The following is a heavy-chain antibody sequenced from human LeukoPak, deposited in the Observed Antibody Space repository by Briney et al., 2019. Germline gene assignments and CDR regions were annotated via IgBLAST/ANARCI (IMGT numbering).Heavy chain of an antibody. D-gene: IGHD3-10*01. CDR3: ATLQQLWFEDLYRGGAFDI. CDR1: GYTLTELS. CDR2: FDPEDGET. Sequence: ASVKVSCKVSGYTLTELSMHWVRQVPGKGLEWMGGFDPEDGETIYAQRFQGRVTMTEDTSTDTAYMELSSLRSDDTAVYYCATLQQLWFEDLYRGGAFDIWGQGTLVTVSS. V-gene: IGHV1-24*01. J-gene: IGHJ3*02.